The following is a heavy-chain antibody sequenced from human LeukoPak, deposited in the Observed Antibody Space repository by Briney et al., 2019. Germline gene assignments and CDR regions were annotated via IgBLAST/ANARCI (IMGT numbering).Heavy chain of an antibody. CDR3: ATTLAGAFDI. CDR2: IYTSGGT. V-gene: IGHV4-4*07. Sequence: SETLSLTCTVSGVSISSYYWSWIRQPAGKGREWIRRIYTSGGTNYNPSLKSRVTMSVDTSKNQFSLKLSSVTAADTAVYYCATTLAGAFDIWGQGTMVTVSS. J-gene: IGHJ3*02. CDR1: GVSISSYY. D-gene: IGHD6-6*01.